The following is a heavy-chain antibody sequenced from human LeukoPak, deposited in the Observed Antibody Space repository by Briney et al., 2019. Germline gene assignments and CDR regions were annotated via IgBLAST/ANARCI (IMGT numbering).Heavy chain of an antibody. CDR1: GFTFSSYS. D-gene: IGHD3-22*01. CDR2: IRSSSSYI. CDR3: ARDLDPNYYDSSGLVGYNWFDP. Sequence: GVSLRLSCAASGFTFSSYSMNWVRQAPGKGLECGSSIRSSSSYIYYADSVKGRFTISRDNAKNSLYLQMNSLRAEDTAVYYCARDLDPNYYDSSGLVGYNWFDPWGQGTLVTVSS. J-gene: IGHJ5*02. V-gene: IGHV3-21*01.